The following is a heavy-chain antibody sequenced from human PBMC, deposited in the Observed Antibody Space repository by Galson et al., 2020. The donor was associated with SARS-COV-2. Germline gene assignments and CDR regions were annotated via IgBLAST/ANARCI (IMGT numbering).Heavy chain of an antibody. V-gene: IGHV3-30*18. J-gene: IGHJ6*02. CDR2: ISYEGSNK. D-gene: IGHD6-19*01. CDR3: AKETPSGYSSGWSYYYYGMDV. CDR1: GFTFSSYG. Sequence: GGSLRLSCAASGFTFSSYGMHWVRQAPGKGLEWVAVISYEGSNKYYADSVKGRFTISRDNSKNTLYLQMNSLRAEDTAVYYCAKETPSGYSSGWSYYYYGMDVWGQGTTVTVSS.